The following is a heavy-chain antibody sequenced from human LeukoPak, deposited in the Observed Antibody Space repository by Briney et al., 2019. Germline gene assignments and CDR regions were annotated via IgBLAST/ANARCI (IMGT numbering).Heavy chain of an antibody. Sequence: ASVKVSCKASGYTFTSYYMHWVRQAPGQGLEWMGIINPSGGSTSYAQKFQGRVTMTRDTSTSTVYMELSSLRSEDTAVYYCARDQEDYYDSSGYDYWSQGTLVTVSS. CDR1: GYTFTSYY. D-gene: IGHD3-22*01. CDR2: INPSGGST. CDR3: ARDQEDYYDSSGYDY. V-gene: IGHV1-46*01. J-gene: IGHJ4*02.